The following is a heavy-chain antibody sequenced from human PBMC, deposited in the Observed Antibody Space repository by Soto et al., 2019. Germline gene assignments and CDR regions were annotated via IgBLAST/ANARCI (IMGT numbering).Heavy chain of an antibody. CDR2: INHSGST. Sequence: TLSLTCAVYGGSFSGYYWSWIRQPPGKGLEWIGEINHSGSTNYNPSLKSRVTISVDTSKNQFSLKVGSVTAADTAVYYCASSSLYGMDVWGQGTTVTVSS. CDR3: ASSSLYGMDV. V-gene: IGHV4-34*01. CDR1: GGSFSGYY. J-gene: IGHJ6*02.